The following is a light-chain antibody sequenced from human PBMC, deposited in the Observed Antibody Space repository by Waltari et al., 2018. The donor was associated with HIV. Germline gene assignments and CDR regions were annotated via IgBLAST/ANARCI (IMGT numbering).Light chain of an antibody. Sequence: DVEMAQSRLSLPVILGRPASISCNSSQSLVSSDGKTDLVWFQQRTGQYPRRLIYKVSDRDSRVPDRFSGSGSGADFTRKISRVEAEDIGVYFCMQGTHWPRTFGLGTKVEI. CDR3: MQGTHWPRT. V-gene: IGKV2-30*01. J-gene: IGKJ1*01. CDR2: KVS. CDR1: QSLVSSDGKTD.